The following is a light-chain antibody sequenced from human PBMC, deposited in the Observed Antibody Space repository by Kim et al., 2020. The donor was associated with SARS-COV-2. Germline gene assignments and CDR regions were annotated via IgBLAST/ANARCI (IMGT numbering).Light chain of an antibody. J-gene: IGKJ5*01. CDR3: QQLNDYPFT. CDR1: QGISSS. CDR2: AAS. V-gene: IGKV1-9*01. Sequence: IQLTQSPSSLSASVGDRVTITCRASQGISSSLAWYQQKPGRAPTLLIYAASTLQSGVPSRFSGSGSETDFTLTISSLQAEDSASYFCQQLNDYPFTFGQGTRLEIK.